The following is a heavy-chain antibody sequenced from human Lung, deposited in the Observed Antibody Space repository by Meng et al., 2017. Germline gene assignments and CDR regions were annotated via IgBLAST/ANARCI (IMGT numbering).Heavy chain of an antibody. CDR2: INHSGST. CDR1: GGSVIDYY. Sequence: QVQLRQWGAGLLKPSEPLSLTCVVSGGSVIDYYWSWIRQPPGKGLEWIGEINHSGSTNYNPSLESRATISVDTSQNNLSLKLSSVTAADSAVYYCARGPTTMAHDFDYWGQGTLVTVSS. D-gene: IGHD4-11*01. CDR3: ARGPTTMAHDFDY. J-gene: IGHJ4*02. V-gene: IGHV4-34*01.